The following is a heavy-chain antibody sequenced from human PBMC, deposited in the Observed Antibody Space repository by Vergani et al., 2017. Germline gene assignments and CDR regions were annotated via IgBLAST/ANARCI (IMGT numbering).Heavy chain of an antibody. CDR1: GYTFTSYA. V-gene: IGHV1-3*01. D-gene: IGHD2-2*01. J-gene: IGHJ5*02. Sequence: QVQLVQSGAEVKKPGASVKVSCKASGYTFTSYAMHWVRQAPGQRLEWMGWINAGNGNTNYSRKFQGRVPITRDTSARTAYMELSSLRSEDTAVYYCARVRRDSCPGGVCWFDPWGQGTLVTVSS. CDR3: ARVRRDSCPGGVCWFDP. CDR2: INAGNGNT.